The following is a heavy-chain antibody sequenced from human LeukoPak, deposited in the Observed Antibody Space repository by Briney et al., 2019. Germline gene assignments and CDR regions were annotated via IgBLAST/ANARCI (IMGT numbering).Heavy chain of an antibody. CDR2: IYSGGST. D-gene: IGHD1-26*01. Sequence: GGSLRLSCAVSEFTVSSNYMSWVRQAPGKGLEWVSVIYSGGSTYYAGSVKGRFTISRDNSKNTLYLQMNSLRAEDTAVYYCARGWGAFDYWGQGTLVTVSS. V-gene: IGHV3-53*01. CDR1: EFTVSSNY. CDR3: ARGWGAFDY. J-gene: IGHJ4*02.